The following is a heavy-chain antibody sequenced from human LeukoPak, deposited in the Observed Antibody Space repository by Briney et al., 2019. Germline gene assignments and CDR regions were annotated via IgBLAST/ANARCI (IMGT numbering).Heavy chain of an antibody. V-gene: IGHV1-18*01. CDR3: VREAGTRFDY. D-gene: IGHD3-10*01. CDR2: IRVYNGNT. Sequence: ASVNVSCKASGYSFTSYGISWVRQAPGQGLEWMGWIRVYNGNTKYAQRLQGRVTMTTDTSTSTAYMELRSLRSDDTAVYYCVREAGTRFDYWGQGNLVTVSS. CDR1: GYSFTSYG. J-gene: IGHJ4*02.